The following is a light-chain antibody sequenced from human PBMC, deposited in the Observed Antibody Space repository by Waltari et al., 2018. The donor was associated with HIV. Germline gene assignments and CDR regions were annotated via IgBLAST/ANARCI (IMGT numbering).Light chain of an antibody. CDR3: AAWDDSLDGPV. CDR1: SSNIGRHA. CDR2: GNN. Sequence: QPVLTQPPSASGTPGQRVIISCSGSSSNIGRHAVSWYQHLPGATPTLLIFGNNQRSSGVPDRFSGSKSATSASLAIGGLRSVDEADYSCAAWDDSLDGPVFGGGTKLTVL. V-gene: IGLV1-44*01. J-gene: IGLJ2*01.